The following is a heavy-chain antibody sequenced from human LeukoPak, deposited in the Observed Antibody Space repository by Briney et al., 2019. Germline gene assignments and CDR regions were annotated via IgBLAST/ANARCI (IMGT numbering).Heavy chain of an antibody. CDR3: VKDSPPRYSGSPPAY. CDR2: INHNGNVN. Sequence: GGSLRLSCAASGFTFSSYWMNWARQAPGKGLEWVVSINHNGNVNYYVDSVKGRFTISRDNAKNSLYLQMSNLRAEDTAVYYCVKDSPPRYSGSPPAYWGQGTLVTVSS. CDR1: GFTFSSYW. D-gene: IGHD1-26*01. J-gene: IGHJ4*02. V-gene: IGHV3-7*01.